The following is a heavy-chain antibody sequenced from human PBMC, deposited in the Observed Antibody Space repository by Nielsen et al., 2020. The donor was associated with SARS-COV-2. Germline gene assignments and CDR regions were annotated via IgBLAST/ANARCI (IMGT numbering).Heavy chain of an antibody. J-gene: IGHJ3*02. CDR1: GFTFSSYA. D-gene: IGHD1-26*01. Sequence: GESLKISCAASGFTFSSYAMSWVRQAPGKGLEWVSAISGSGGSTYYADSVKGRFTISRDNSKNTLYLQMNSLRAEDTAVYYCVGAPRLGGAFDIWGQGTMVTVSS. CDR3: VGAPRLGGAFDI. V-gene: IGHV3-23*01. CDR2: ISGSGGST.